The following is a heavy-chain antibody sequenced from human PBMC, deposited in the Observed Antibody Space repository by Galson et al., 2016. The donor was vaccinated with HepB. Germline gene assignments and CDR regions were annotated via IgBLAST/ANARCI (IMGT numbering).Heavy chain of an antibody. CDR1: GFTFSTYA. J-gene: IGHJ3*01. V-gene: IGHV3-23*01. CDR2: VTGSGSWT. CDR3: ARDPNGDYFGAFDF. Sequence: SLRLSCAASGFTFSTYAMTWVRQAPGKGLEWVSSVTGSGSWTYYADSVKGRLTIPRDNSKNTLYLQMNSLRAEDTAVYYCARDPNGDYFGAFDFWGQGTMVTVSS. D-gene: IGHD4-17*01.